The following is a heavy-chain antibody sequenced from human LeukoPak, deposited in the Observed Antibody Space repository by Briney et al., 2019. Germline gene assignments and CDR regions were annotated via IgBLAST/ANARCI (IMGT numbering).Heavy chain of an antibody. CDR3: ARERYYYGSGSYDY. CDR2: IYYSGST. CDR1: GGSISSYF. J-gene: IGHJ4*02. Sequence: SETLSLTCTVSGGSISSYFWSWIRQPPGQGLEWIGYIYYSGSTNYNPSLKSRVTISVDTSKNQFSLKLSSVTAADTAVYYCARERYYYGSGSYDYWGQGTLVTVSS. D-gene: IGHD3-10*01. V-gene: IGHV4-59*12.